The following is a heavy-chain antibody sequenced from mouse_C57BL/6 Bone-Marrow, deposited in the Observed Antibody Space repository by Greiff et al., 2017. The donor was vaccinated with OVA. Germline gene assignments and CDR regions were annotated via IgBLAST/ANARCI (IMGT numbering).Heavy chain of an antibody. CDR2: IDPEDGDT. Sequence: VQLQQSGAELVRPGASVKLSCTASGFNINDYYMHWVKQRPEQGLEWIGRIDPEDGDTEYDPKFQGKATMTADTSSNTAYLQLSSLTSEDTAVYYCNTHIYYDSYFYYWGQGTTLTVSS. V-gene: IGHV14-1*01. D-gene: IGHD2-4*01. CDR1: GFNINDYY. J-gene: IGHJ2*01. CDR3: NTHIYYDSYFYY.